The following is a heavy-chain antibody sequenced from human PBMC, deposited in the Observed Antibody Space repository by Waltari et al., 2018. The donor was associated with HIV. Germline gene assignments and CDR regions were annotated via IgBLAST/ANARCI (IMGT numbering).Heavy chain of an antibody. V-gene: IGHV1-3*01. CDR3: ARSGYCSSTSCYLFDY. D-gene: IGHD2-2*01. J-gene: IGHJ4*02. CDR1: GYTFTSYA. CDR2: INAGNGNT. Sequence: QVQLVQSGAEVKKPGASVKVSCKASGYTFTSYAMHWVRQAPGQRLEWMGWINAGNGNTKYSQKFQGRVTITRDTSASTAYMELSSLRSEDTAVYYCARSGYCSSTSCYLFDYWGQGTLVTVSS.